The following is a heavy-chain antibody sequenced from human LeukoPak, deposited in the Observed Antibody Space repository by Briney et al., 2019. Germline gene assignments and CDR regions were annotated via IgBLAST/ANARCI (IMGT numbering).Heavy chain of an antibody. Sequence: GGSLRLSCAASGFTFSSYAMSWVRQPPGKGLEWVANIKEDGSEKYYADSVKGRFTISRDNAKNSLYLQMNSLRVEDTAVYHCARVGSQSFDYWGQGTLVTVSS. CDR2: IKEDGSEK. J-gene: IGHJ4*02. D-gene: IGHD1-26*01. CDR3: ARVGSQSFDY. CDR1: GFTFSSYA. V-gene: IGHV3-7*01.